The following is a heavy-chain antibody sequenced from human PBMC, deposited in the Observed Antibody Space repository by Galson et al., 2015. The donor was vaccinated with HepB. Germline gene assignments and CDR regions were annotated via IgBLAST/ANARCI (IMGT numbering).Heavy chain of an antibody. V-gene: IGHV4-34*01. CDR1: GGSFSGYY. D-gene: IGHD3-16*01. Sequence: SETLSLTCAVYGGSFSGYYWSWIRQPPGKGLEWIGEINHSGSTNYNPSLKSRVTISVDTSKNQFSLKLSSVTAADTAVYYCARGWGLSAYYFDYWGQGTLVTVSS. CDR3: ARGWGLSAYYFDY. CDR2: INHSGST. J-gene: IGHJ4*02.